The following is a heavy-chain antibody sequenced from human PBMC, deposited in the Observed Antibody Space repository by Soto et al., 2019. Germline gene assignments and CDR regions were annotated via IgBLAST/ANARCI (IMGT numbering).Heavy chain of an antibody. J-gene: IGHJ4*02. Sequence: QVHLVQSGAEVKKPGSSVKVSCRASGGTFSRSSIAWVRQAPGQGLEWMGGIAPLYGTANYAQRLQGRITITAHESTGTAYMELSGLRAEDTAVYYGAREIRYYGSGIFDSWGQGTLVIVSA. D-gene: IGHD3-10*01. CDR3: AREIRYYGSGIFDS. CDR1: GGTFSRSS. CDR2: IAPLYGTA. V-gene: IGHV1-69*01.